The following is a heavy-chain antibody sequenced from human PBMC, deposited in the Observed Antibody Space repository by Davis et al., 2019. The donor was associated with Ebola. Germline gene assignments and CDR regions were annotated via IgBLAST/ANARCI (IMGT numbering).Heavy chain of an antibody. CDR2: ISYDGSNK. D-gene: IGHD3-22*01. Sequence: GGSLRLSCAASGFTFSSYGMHWVRQAPGKGLEWVAVISYDGSNKYYADSVKGRFTISRDNSKNTLYLQMNSLRAEDTAVYYCAKDSFDSSGYYYPGYWGQGTLVTVSS. V-gene: IGHV3-30*18. J-gene: IGHJ4*02. CDR1: GFTFSSYG. CDR3: AKDSFDSSGYYYPGY.